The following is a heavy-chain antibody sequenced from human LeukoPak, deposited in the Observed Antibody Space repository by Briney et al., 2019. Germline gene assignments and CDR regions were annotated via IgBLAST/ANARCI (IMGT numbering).Heavy chain of an antibody. CDR3: ARNRYYYDFSGYYVDY. CDR1: GYTFTSYW. J-gene: IGHJ4*02. D-gene: IGHD3-22*01. V-gene: IGHV5-51*01. Sequence: GESLKISCKGSGYTFTSYWIGWVRQMPGKGLEWMGIIYPGDSESKYNPSLQGQVTISADKSISTAYLQWSSLKASDTAMYYCARNRYYYDFSGYYVDYWGQGTLVTVSS. CDR2: IYPGDSES.